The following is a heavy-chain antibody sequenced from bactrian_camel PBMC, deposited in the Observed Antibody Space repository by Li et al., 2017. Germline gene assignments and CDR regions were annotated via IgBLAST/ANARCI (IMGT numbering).Heavy chain of an antibody. D-gene: IGHD1*01. V-gene: IGHV3-2*01. Sequence: VQLVESGGGLVQPGRSLRLSCAGSGFTFSSYYMSWVRQAPGKGLEWVSSIYSDSSDSYYADSVKGRFTISRDNAKEMLYLQMNNLKSEDTAMYFCAANWYPCEVDDPEHSYRWWGQGTQVTVS. CDR3: AANWYPCEVDDPEHSYRW. CDR1: GFTFSSYY. J-gene: IGHJ4*01. CDR2: IYSDSSDS.